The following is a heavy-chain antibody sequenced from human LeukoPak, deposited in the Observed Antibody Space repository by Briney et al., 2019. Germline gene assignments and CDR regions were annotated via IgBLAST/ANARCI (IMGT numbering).Heavy chain of an antibody. J-gene: IGHJ4*02. CDR2: INHSGST. Sequence: SETLSLTCAVYGGSFSGYYWSWIRQPPGKGLERIGEINHSGSTNYNPSLKSRVTISVDTSKNQFSLKLSSVTAADTAVYYCARASGSSGRGADYWGQGTLVTVSS. D-gene: IGHD3-22*01. V-gene: IGHV4-34*01. CDR1: GGSFSGYY. CDR3: ARASGSSGRGADY.